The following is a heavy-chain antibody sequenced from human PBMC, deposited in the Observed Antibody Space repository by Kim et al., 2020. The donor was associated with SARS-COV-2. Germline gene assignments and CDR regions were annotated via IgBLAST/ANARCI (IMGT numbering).Heavy chain of an antibody. CDR3: ARDKGVAGTPILFDY. J-gene: IGHJ4*02. Sequence: GGSLRLSCAASGFTFSDYYMSWIRQAPGKGLEWVSYISSSSSYTNYADSVKGRFTISRDNAKNSLYLQMNSLRAEDTAVYYCARDKGVAGTPILFDYWGQGCLVTVSS. CDR2: ISSSSSYT. D-gene: IGHD6-19*01. V-gene: IGHV3-11*05. CDR1: GFTFSDYY.